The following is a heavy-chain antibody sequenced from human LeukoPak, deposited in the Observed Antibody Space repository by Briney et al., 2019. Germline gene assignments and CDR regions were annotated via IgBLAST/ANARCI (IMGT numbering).Heavy chain of an antibody. CDR2: ISSSGSTI. V-gene: IGHV3-11*01. Sequence: PGGPLRLSCAASGFTFSDYYMSWIRQAPGKGLEWVSYISSSGSTIYYADSVKGRFTISRDNAKNSLYLQMNSLRAEDTAVYYCARFMVRGVTYYYYGMDVWGQGTTVTVSS. CDR1: GFTFSDYY. D-gene: IGHD3-10*01. CDR3: ARFMVRGVTYYYYGMDV. J-gene: IGHJ6*02.